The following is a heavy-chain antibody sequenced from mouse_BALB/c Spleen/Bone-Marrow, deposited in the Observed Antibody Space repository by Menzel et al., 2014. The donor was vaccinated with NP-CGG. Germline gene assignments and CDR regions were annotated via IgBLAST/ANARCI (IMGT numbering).Heavy chain of an antibody. CDR1: GYTFTSYD. Sequence: QVQLQQPGPELAKPGALVKISCKASGYTFTSYDINWVKQRPGQGLEWIGWIYPGDGSTKYNEKFKGKATLTADKSSSTAYMQLSSLTSENSAVYFCTRGGYGNYVGYGMDYWGQGTPVTVSS. D-gene: IGHD2-1*01. J-gene: IGHJ4*01. CDR3: TRGGYGNYVGYGMDY. V-gene: IGHV1S56*01. CDR2: IYPGDGST.